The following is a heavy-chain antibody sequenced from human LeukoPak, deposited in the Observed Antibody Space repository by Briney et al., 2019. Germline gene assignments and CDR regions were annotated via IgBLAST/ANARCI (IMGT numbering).Heavy chain of an antibody. CDR3: ARGESYYDSSGYYPPHFDY. V-gene: IGHV3-53*01. CDR2: IYSGGST. Sequence: GGSLRLSCAASGFTVSSNYMSWVSQAPGKGLEWDSVIYSGGSTYYADSVKGRFTISRDNSKNTLYLQMNSLRAEDTAVYYCARGESYYDSSGYYPPHFDYWGQGTLVTVSS. D-gene: IGHD3-22*01. CDR1: GFTVSSNY. J-gene: IGHJ4*02.